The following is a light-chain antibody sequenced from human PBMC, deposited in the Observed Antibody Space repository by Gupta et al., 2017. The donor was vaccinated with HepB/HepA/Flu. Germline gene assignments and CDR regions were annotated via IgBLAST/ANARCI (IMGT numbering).Light chain of an antibody. Sequence: QSALTPPRSVSGSPGQSVTISCTGTSSDVGGYNHVSWYQQHPGKAPKLIIYDVSKRPSGVPDRFSGSKSGNTASLTISGLQAEDEADYYCCSYAGGYVVFGGGTKLTVL. CDR2: DVS. V-gene: IGLV2-11*01. J-gene: IGLJ2*01. CDR1: SSDVGGYNH. CDR3: CSYAGGYVV.